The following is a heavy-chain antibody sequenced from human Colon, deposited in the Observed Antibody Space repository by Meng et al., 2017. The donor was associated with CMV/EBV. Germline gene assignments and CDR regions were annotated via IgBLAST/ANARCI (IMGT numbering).Heavy chain of an antibody. CDR3: ARRFCSSSSCSLDY. CDR1: GYTFTSCY. Sequence: ASVKVSCKASGYTFTSCYIHWVRQAPGQGLEWMGIINPSGGSTNYAQKVQGRVTMTRDTSTSTVHMELSSLRSEDTAVYYCARRFCSSSSCSLDYWGQGTLVTVSS. J-gene: IGHJ4*02. V-gene: IGHV1-46*01. D-gene: IGHD2-2*01. CDR2: INPSGGST.